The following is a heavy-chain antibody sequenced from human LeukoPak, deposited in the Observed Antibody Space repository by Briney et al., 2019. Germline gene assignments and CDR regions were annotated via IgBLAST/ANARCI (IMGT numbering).Heavy chain of an antibody. CDR2: INPNSGGT. CDR3: ARAVGNYYGSGSPNWFDP. J-gene: IGHJ5*02. V-gene: IGHV1-2*02. CDR1: GYTFTGNY. D-gene: IGHD3-10*01. Sequence: GASVKVSCKASGYTFTGNYMHWVRQAPGQGLEWMGWINPNSGGTNYAQKFQGRVTMTRDTSISTAYMELSRLRSDDTAVYYCARAVGNYYGSGSPNWFDPWGQGTLVTVSS.